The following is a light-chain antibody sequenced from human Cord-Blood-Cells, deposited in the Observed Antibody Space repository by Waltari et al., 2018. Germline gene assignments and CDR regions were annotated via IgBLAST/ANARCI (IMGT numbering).Light chain of an antibody. Sequence: QSALTQPASVSGSPGQSITISCTGTSSDVGGYNYVSWYQQHPGKAPKLMIYDGSNRPSGVSKRFYGSRSGNTASLTISGLQAEDEADYYCSSYTSSSTRVFGGGTKLTVL. CDR2: DGS. V-gene: IGLV2-14*03. CDR3: SSYTSSSTRV. CDR1: SSDVGGYNY. J-gene: IGLJ3*02.